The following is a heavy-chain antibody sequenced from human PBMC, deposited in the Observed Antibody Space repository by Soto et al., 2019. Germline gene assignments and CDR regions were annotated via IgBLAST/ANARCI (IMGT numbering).Heavy chain of an antibody. V-gene: IGHV3-23*01. CDR2: ISGSGDST. D-gene: IGHD1-26*01. CDR3: ARRGSGSDYDY. CDR1: GFTFSSYA. J-gene: IGHJ4*02. Sequence: EVQLLESGGGLVQPGGSLRLSCAASGFTFSSYAMRWVRQAPGKGLEWVSAISGSGDSTYYADSVKGRFTISRDTSKNTVYLQMNSLRGEDTAVYYCARRGSGSDYDYWGQGTLVTVSS.